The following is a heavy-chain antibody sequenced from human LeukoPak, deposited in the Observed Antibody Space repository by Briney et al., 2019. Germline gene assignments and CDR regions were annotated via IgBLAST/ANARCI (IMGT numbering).Heavy chain of an antibody. CDR1: GFTFSSYW. CDR2: IKQDGSEK. J-gene: IGHJ5*02. Sequence: PGGSLRLSCAASGFTFSSYWMSWVRQAPGRGLEWVASIKQDGSEKYYVDSVKGRFTISRDNAKNSLYLQMNSLRAEDTAVYYCARTYYYDSSGYYGVIPNWFDPWGQGTLVIVSS. D-gene: IGHD3-22*01. V-gene: IGHV3-7*01. CDR3: ARTYYYDSSGYYGVIPNWFDP.